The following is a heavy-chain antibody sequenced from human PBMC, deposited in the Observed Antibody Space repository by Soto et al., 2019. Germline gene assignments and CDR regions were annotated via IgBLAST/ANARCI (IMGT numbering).Heavy chain of an antibody. J-gene: IGHJ4*02. D-gene: IGHD1-26*01. V-gene: IGHV1-46*03. CDR2: FNPSDGSA. CDR1: GYTFTSYH. CDR3: ARVGVVGVSRNLFDY. Sequence: QVLLVQSGAEVEKPGASVKVSCKTSGYTFTSYHMNWVRQAPGQGLEWMGEFNPSDGSASYAQKFQDRVTMTRDTSTSTVHMELSSLRSEDTAVYYCARVGVVGVSRNLFDYWGQGTLVTVSS.